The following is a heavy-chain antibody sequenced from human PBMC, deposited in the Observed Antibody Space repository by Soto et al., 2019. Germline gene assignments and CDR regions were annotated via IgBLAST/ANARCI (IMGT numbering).Heavy chain of an antibody. CDR3: ARDNSRGGDCYFDY. V-gene: IGHV4-31*03. CDR1: GGSISSGGYF. J-gene: IGHJ4*02. D-gene: IGHD2-21*02. CDR2: IYYSAST. Sequence: QVQLQESGPGLVKPSQTLSLTCIVSGGSISSGGYFWSWIRQYPGKGLEWIGYIYYSASTYYNPSLKSRVTISVDTSKNQFSLKLSSVTATDTAVYYCARDNSRGGDCYFDYWGQGTLVTVSS.